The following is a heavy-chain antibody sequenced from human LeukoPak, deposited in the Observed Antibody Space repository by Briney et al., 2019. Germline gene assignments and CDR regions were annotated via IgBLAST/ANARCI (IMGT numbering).Heavy chain of an antibody. Sequence: GGSLRLSCAASGFTFSSYWMSWVRQAPGKGLEWVANIKQDGSEKYYVDSVKGRFTISRDNAKNSLYLQMNSPRAEDTAVYYCARGVVRGEYDYYYYYGMDVWGQGTTATVSS. CDR1: GFTFSSYW. CDR3: ARGVVRGEYDYYYYYGMDV. D-gene: IGHD3-10*01. J-gene: IGHJ6*02. CDR2: IKQDGSEK. V-gene: IGHV3-7*01.